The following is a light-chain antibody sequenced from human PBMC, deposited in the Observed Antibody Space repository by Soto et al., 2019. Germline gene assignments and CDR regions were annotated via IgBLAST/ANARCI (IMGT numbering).Light chain of an antibody. J-gene: IGKJ1*01. CDR1: QSISTY. Sequence: DIQMTQSPSSLSAPVGDRVTITCRASQSISTYLIWYQQKPGKAPKLLIYAASSLQSGVPSRFSGSGSGTDFTLTISSLQPEDFATYYCQQSYSTPWTFGQGTKVDIK. V-gene: IGKV1-39*01. CDR3: QQSYSTPWT. CDR2: AAS.